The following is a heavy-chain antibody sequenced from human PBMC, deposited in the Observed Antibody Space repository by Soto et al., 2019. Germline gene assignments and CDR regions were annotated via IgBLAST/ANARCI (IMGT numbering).Heavy chain of an antibody. CDR2: IIPIFGIA. CDR1: GGTFSSYA. CDR3: ASRNFDSSGYYLVYYGMDV. D-gene: IGHD3-22*01. V-gene: IGHV1-69*13. J-gene: IGHJ6*02. Sequence: GASVKVSCKASGGTFSSYAISWVRQAPGQGLEWMGGIIPIFGIANYAQKFQGRVTITADESTSTAYMELSSLRSEDTAVYYCASRNFDSSGYYLVYYGMDVWGQGTTVTVSS.